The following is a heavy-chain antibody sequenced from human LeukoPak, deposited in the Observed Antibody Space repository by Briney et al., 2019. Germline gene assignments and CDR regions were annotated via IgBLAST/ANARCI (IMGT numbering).Heavy chain of an antibody. V-gene: IGHV3-30*18. CDR3: AKDQYLTGYLYPTGGLGYEY. CDR2: ISYDGSNK. CDR1: GFTLSNYG. J-gene: IGHJ4*02. Sequence: GGSLRLSCTASGFTLSNYGMYWVRQAPGKGLEWVATISYDGSNKYYADSVKGRFTISRDSSKNTLYLQMNSLRAEDTAVYYCAKDQYLTGYLYPTGGLGYEYWGQGTLVTVSS. D-gene: IGHD3-9*01.